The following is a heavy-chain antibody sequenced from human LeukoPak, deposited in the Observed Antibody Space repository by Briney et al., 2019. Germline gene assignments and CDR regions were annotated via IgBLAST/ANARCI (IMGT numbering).Heavy chain of an antibody. D-gene: IGHD4-23*01. CDR1: GGSFSEYY. V-gene: IGHV4-34*01. J-gene: IGHJ4*02. CDR2: INHSGST. CDR3: AISTPGGNGDY. Sequence: SETLSLTCAVYGGSFSEYYWSWIYQPPGKGLEWIGEINHSGSTNYNPSLKSRVTISVDTFKKQFSLKLSSVTAADTAVYYCAISTPGGNGDYWGQGTLVTVSS.